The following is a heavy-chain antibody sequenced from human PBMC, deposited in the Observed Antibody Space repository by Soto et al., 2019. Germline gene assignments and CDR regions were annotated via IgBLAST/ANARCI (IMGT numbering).Heavy chain of an antibody. CDR1: GGSISSYY. Sequence: SETLSLTCTVSGGSISSYYWSLIRQPPGKGLEWIGYIYYSGSTNYNPSLKSRVTISVDTSKNQFSLKLSSLRIEDTAVYYCAREYSLAVLAPGYWGQGTLVTVSS. CDR3: AREYSLAVLAPGY. V-gene: IGHV4-59*01. CDR2: IYYSGST. D-gene: IGHD2-8*02. J-gene: IGHJ4*02.